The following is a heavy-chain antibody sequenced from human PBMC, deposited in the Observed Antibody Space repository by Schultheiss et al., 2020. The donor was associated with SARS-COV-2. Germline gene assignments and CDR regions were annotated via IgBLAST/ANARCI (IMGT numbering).Heavy chain of an antibody. J-gene: IGHJ6*02. CDR3: ARDQLITMVRGVISYYYYYGMDV. D-gene: IGHD3-10*01. CDR1: GFTFSTYS. Sequence: GESLKISCAASGFTFSTYSMNWVRQAPGKGLEWVSSISSSSSYIYYADSVKGRFTISRDNAKNSLYLQMNSLRAEDTAVYYCARDQLITMVRGVISYYYYYGMDVWGQGTTVTVSS. CDR2: ISSSSSYI. V-gene: IGHV3-21*01.